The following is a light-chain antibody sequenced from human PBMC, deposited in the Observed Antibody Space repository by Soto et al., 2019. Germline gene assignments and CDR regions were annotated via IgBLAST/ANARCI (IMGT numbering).Light chain of an antibody. V-gene: IGKV1-5*03. J-gene: IGKJ4*01. Sequence: DIQMTQSPSTLSASVGDRVTITCRASQSISSWLAWYQQKPGKAPKLLIYKASSLESGVPSRFSGSGSGTEFTLTISSLQPDDFATYYCQNYNSAPPAGTFGGGTKVEIK. CDR1: QSISSW. CDR2: KAS. CDR3: QNYNSAPPAGT.